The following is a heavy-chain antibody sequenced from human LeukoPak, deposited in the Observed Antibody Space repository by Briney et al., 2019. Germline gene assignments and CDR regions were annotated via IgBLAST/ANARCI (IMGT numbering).Heavy chain of an antibody. CDR1: GFTFSNYW. D-gene: IGHD5-18*01. CDR3: ARVRTNTYGFDY. CDR2: INSDGSST. J-gene: IGHJ4*02. Sequence: GGSLRLSCAASGFTFSNYWMHWVRQAPGKGLVWVSHINSDGSSTSYADSVKGRFTISRDNAKNTLYLQMNSLRAEDTAVYYCARVRTNTYGFDYWGQGTLVTVSS. V-gene: IGHV3-74*01.